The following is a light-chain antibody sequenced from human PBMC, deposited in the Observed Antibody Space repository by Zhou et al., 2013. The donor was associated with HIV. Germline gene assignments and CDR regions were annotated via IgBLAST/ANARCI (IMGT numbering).Light chain of an antibody. J-gene: IGKJ1*01. CDR3: QQYNSQ. CDR2: GAS. Sequence: EIVMTQSPATLSVSPGERATLSCRASQSVSSNLAWYQQKPGQAPRLLIYGASTRATGIPARFSGSGSGTEFTLTISSLQPDDFATYYCQQYNSQFGQG. V-gene: IGKV3-15*01. CDR1: QSVSSN.